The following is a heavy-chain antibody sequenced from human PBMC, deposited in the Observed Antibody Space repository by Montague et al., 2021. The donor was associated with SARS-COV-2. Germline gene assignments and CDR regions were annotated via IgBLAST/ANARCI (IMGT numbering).Heavy chain of an antibody. V-gene: IGHV4-39*01. D-gene: IGHD3-9*01. CDR1: GGSISSSSYY. CDR3: ARSPTYYHILTGYFNGPNWFDP. J-gene: IGHJ5*02. Sequence: SETLSLTCTVSGGSISSSSYYWGWIRQPPGKGLEWFGSIYYSGSTYHNPSLKSRVTISVDTSKNQFSLKLSSVTAADTAVYYCARSPTYYHILTGYFNGPNWFDPWGQGTLVTVSS. CDR2: IYYSGST.